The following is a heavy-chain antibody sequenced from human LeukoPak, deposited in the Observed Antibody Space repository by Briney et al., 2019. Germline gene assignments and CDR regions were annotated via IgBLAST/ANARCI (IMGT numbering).Heavy chain of an antibody. V-gene: IGHV3-9*01. D-gene: IGHD2-15*01. CDR3: AKGFTQDPNYFDY. J-gene: IGHJ4*02. CDR1: GFTFDDYA. CDR2: ISWNSGSI. Sequence: GRSLRLSCAASGFTFDDYAMHWVRQAPGKGLEWVSGISWNSGSIGCADSVKGRFTISRDNAKNSLYLQMNSLRAEDTALYYCAKGFTQDPNYFDYWGQGTLVTVSS.